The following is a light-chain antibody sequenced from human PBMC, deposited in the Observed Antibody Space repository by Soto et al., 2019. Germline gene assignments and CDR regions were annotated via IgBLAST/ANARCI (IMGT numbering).Light chain of an antibody. V-gene: IGKV3-11*01. J-gene: IGKJ2*01. CDR2: DAS. CDR1: QSVSSY. Sequence: EIVLTQSPATLSLSPGERATLSCRASQSVSSYLAWYQQKPGQAPRLLIYDASNSATGIPARFSGSGSGTAFTLTISSLEPEDFAVYYCQQRSNWVTFGKGTKLEIK. CDR3: QQRSNWVT.